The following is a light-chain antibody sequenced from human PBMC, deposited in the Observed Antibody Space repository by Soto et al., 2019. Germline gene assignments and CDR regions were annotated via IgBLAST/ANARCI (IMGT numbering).Light chain of an antibody. Sequence: QSALTQPASVSGSPGQSITISCTGTSSDVGGYKFVSWYQQHPGKDPKLMIYEVSNRPSGVSNRFSGSKSGNTASLTISGLQAEDEADYYCSSYTTSSTLEVFGNGTKVTVL. CDR3: SSYTTSSTLEV. J-gene: IGLJ1*01. CDR1: SSDVGGYKF. V-gene: IGLV2-14*01. CDR2: EVS.